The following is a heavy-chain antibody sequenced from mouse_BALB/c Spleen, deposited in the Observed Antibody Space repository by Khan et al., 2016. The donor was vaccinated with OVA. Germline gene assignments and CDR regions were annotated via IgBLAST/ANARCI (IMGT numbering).Heavy chain of an antibody. D-gene: IGHD2-1*01. Sequence: EVELVESGGGLVQPGGSRKLSCVASGFTLSSFGMHWVRQAPMKGLEWVAYISSGSSTIYYVDTVKGRFTISRDNPTNTLFLQMTSLRSEDTAMYYCARAGGNCDWYFGVGGAGTSVTVSS. CDR1: GFTLSSFG. CDR3: ARAGGNCDWYFGV. CDR2: ISSGSSTI. J-gene: IGHJ1*01. V-gene: IGHV5-17*02.